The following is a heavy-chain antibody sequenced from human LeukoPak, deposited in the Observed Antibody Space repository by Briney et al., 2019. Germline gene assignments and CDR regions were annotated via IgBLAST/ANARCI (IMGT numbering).Heavy chain of an antibody. CDR2: ISYDGSNK. CDR3: ARDPFPMA. CDR1: GFTFSSYA. Sequence: PGGSLRLSCAASGFTFSSYAMHWVRQAPGKGLEWVAVISYDGSNKYYADSVKGRFTISRDNAKNSLYLQMNSLRAEDTAVYYCARDPFPMAWGQGTLVTVSS. J-gene: IGHJ5*02. D-gene: IGHD3-10*01. V-gene: IGHV3-30-3*01.